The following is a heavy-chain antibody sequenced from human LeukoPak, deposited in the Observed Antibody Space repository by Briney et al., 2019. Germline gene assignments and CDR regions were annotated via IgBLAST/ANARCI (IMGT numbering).Heavy chain of an antibody. Sequence: SETLSLTCTVSGGSISSYYWSWIRQPPGKGLEWIGYIYYSGSTNYNPSLKSRVTISVDTSKNQFSLKLSSVTAADTAVYYCARHLSQMMVGNWFDPWGQGTLVTVSS. V-gene: IGHV4-59*08. CDR3: ARHLSQMMVGNWFDP. CDR1: GGSISSYY. CDR2: IYYSGST. D-gene: IGHD1-26*01. J-gene: IGHJ5*02.